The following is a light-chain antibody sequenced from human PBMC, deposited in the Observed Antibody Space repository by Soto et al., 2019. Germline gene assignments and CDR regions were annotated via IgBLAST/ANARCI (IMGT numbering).Light chain of an antibody. Sequence: QSVLTQPASVSGSPGQSITISCTGTSSDVGGYKYVSWYQQHPDKAPKLIIFEVSNRPSGISSRFSGSKSGNTASLTISGLQAEDAADYYCYSYSTSGIHYVFGDGTKSPS. J-gene: IGLJ1*01. CDR2: EVS. CDR3: YSYSTSGIHYV. V-gene: IGLV2-14*01. CDR1: SSDVGGYKY.